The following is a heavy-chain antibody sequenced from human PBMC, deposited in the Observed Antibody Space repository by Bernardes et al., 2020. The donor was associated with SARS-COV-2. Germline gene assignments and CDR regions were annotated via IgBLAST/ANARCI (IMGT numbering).Heavy chain of an antibody. CDR3: TKGRRFLEWIWGAFDT. CDR2: INWNSETI. Sequence: GGSLRLSCVALGITFDDYSMHWVRQTPGKGLEWVSGINWNSETIAYADSVKGRFTIYRDNAKNSLYLQMNSLRPEDTALYYCTKGRRFLEWIWGAFDTWGQGTMVTVSS. CDR1: GITFDDYS. V-gene: IGHV3-9*01. J-gene: IGHJ3*02. D-gene: IGHD3-3*01.